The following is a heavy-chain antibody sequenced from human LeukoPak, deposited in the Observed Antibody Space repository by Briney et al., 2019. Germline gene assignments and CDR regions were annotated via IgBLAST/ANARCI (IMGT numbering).Heavy chain of an antibody. CDR3: ARGLEVYSNYRVHYYFDY. CDR2: IYYSGST. D-gene: IGHD4-11*01. V-gene: IGHV4-61*01. CDR1: GGSVSSGSYY. Sequence: PSETLSLTCTVSGGSVSSGSYYWSWIRQPPGKGLEWIGDIYYSGSTNYNPSLKSRVTISVDTSKNQFSLKLSSVTAADTAVYYCARGLEVYSNYRVHYYFDYWGQGTLVTVSS. J-gene: IGHJ4*02.